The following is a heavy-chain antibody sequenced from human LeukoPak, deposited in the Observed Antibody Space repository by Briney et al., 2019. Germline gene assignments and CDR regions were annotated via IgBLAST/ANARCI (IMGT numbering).Heavy chain of an antibody. V-gene: IGHV3-23*01. Sequence: GGSLRLSCAAPGFTFSSYAMSWVRQAPGKGLEWVSDMSGSGGSTDYADSVKGRFTISRDNSKNTLYLQMNSLRAEDTAVYYCAKDMGNYYFDYWGQGTLVTVSS. J-gene: IGHJ4*02. CDR3: AKDMGNYYFDY. CDR1: GFTFSSYA. D-gene: IGHD1-26*01. CDR2: MSGSGGST.